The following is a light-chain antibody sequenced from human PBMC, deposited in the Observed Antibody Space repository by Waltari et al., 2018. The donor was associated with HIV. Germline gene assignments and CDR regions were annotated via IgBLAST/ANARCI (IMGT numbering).Light chain of an antibody. J-gene: IGLJ2*01. Sequence: QSVLTQPPSVSGAPGQRVTISCTGSSSNIGAGYAVHWYQQLPGTAPKLLIHGNSKRPPGAPDRFSGSKSGTSASLAITGLQAEDEADYYCQSYDSSLVVFGGGTKLTVL. CDR2: GNS. CDR1: SSNIGAGYA. V-gene: IGLV1-40*01. CDR3: QSYDSSLVV.